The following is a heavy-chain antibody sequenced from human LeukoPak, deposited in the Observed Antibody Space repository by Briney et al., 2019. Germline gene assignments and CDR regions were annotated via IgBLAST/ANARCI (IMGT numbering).Heavy chain of an antibody. D-gene: IGHD3-3*01. J-gene: IGHJ4*02. CDR1: RGSITTTNW. CDR2: VHLDGRT. Sequence: SSETLSLTCGVSRGSITTTNWWTWVRQPPGKGLEWIGEVHLDGRTNYNPSLESRLTISMNLSENHISLWLTSVTAAHTDVYYCAREGGFYRSLGYSGQGTLVTVSS. CDR3: AREGGFYRSLGY. V-gene: IGHV4-4*02.